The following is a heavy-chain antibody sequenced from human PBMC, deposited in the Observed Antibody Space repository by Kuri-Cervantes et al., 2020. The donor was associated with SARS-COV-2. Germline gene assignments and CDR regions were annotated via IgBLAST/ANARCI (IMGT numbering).Heavy chain of an antibody. CDR2: INHSGST. V-gene: IGHV4-34*01. J-gene: IGHJ5*02. CDR3: ARDASWFDP. CDR1: GGSFSGYY. Sequence: SQTLSLTCAVYGGSFSGYYWSWIRQPPGKGLEWIGEINHSGSTNYNPSLESRVTISVDTSNNQFSPKLTSVTAADTAVYYCARDASWFDPWGQGALVTVSS.